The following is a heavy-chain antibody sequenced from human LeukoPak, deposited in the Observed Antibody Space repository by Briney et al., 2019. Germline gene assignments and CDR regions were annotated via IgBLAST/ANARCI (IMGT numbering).Heavy chain of an antibody. V-gene: IGHV4-59*01. D-gene: IGHD3-10*01. J-gene: IGHJ6*03. Sequence: PSETLSLTCTVSGGSIISYYWSWIRQPPGKGVEWIGYMYYSGSTNYNPSLKSRVTISVDTSKNQFSLKLSSVTAADTAVYYCASRGLGVVKRYYYYYMDVWGKGTTVTVSS. CDR1: GGSIISYY. CDR2: MYYSGST. CDR3: ASRGLGVVKRYYYYYMDV.